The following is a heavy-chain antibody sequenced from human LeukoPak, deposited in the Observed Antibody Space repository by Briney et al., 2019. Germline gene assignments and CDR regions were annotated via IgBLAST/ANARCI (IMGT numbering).Heavy chain of an antibody. CDR3: ARDSRPAMATYYFDY. CDR1: GFTFGSYA. CDR2: ISSNGGST. J-gene: IGHJ4*02. V-gene: IGHV3-64*01. Sequence: GGSLRLSCAASGFTFGSYAMHWVRQAPGKGLEYVSAISSNGGSTYYANSVKGRFTIFRDNSKNTLYLQMGSLRAEDMAVYYCARDSRPAMATYYFDYWGQGTLVTVSS. D-gene: IGHD5-18*01.